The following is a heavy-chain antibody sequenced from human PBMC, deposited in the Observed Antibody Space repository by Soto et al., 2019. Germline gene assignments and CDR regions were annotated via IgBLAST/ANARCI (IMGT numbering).Heavy chain of an antibody. Sequence: GGSLRLSCAASGFTFSSYAMSWVRQAPGKGLEWVSAISGSGGSTYYADSVKGRFTISRDNSKNTLYLQMNSLRAEDTAVYYCAKDWGYGDYVSLSYYMDVWGKGTTVTVSS. CDR2: ISGSGGST. V-gene: IGHV3-23*01. J-gene: IGHJ6*03. CDR1: GFTFSSYA. CDR3: AKDWGYGDYVSLSYYMDV. D-gene: IGHD4-17*01.